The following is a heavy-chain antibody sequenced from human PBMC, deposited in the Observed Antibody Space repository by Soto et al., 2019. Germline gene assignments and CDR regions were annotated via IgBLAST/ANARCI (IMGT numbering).Heavy chain of an antibody. CDR1: GFPVSAYC. Sequence: PXECLGLTCAASGFPVSAYCVHGVRQAPAKGVECVASICLDGTATHYAESVRGRFTISRDDSRDTLDLQISSLRADNTAVYLCARDREATGMFFGMDVWAQGTTVTVSS. D-gene: IGHD5-18*01. J-gene: IGHJ6*02. V-gene: IGHV3-33*01. CDR2: ICLDGTAT. CDR3: ARDREATGMFFGMDV.